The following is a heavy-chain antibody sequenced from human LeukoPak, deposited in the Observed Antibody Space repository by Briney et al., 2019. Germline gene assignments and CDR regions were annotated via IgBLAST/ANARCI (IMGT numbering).Heavy chain of an antibody. D-gene: IGHD3-10*01. J-gene: IGHJ3*02. CDR1: GFTFSGYG. Sequence: PGRSLRLSCAASGFTFSGYGMHWVRQAPGKGLEWVAVTSYDGSTKYYADSVKGRFTISRDNSKNTLYLQMNSLRAEDTAVYYCAKTVMVRGLPQDAFDIWGQGTMVTVSS. CDR2: TSYDGSTK. CDR3: AKTVMVRGLPQDAFDI. V-gene: IGHV3-30*18.